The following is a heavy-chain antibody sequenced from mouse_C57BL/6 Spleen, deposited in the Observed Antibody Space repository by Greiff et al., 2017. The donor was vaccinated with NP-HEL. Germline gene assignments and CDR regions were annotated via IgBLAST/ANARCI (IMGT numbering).Heavy chain of an antibody. D-gene: IGHD2-2*01. Sequence: VQRVESGAELVRPGTSVKVSCKASGYAFTNYLIEWVKQRPGQGLEWIGVINPGSGGTNYNEKFKGKATLTADKSSSTAYMQLSSLTSEDSAVYFCARRDGYDNDYYAMDYWGQGTSVTVSS. CDR3: ARRDGYDNDYYAMDY. CDR1: GYAFTNYL. V-gene: IGHV1-54*01. J-gene: IGHJ4*01. CDR2: INPGSGGT.